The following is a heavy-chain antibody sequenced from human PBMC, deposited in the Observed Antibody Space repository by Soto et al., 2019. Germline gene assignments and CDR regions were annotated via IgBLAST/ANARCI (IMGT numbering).Heavy chain of an antibody. V-gene: IGHV4-4*02. J-gene: IGHJ5*02. CDR2: IYHSGST. CDR3: ARTPEGSWPNGFDP. D-gene: IGHD6-13*01. Sequence: TSETLSLTCAVSGGSISSSNWWSWVRQPPGKGLEWIGEIYHSGSTNYTPSLKSRVTISVDTSKNQLSLKLGSVTAADTAVYYCARTPEGSWPNGFDPWGQGTLVTVSS. CDR1: GGSISSSNW.